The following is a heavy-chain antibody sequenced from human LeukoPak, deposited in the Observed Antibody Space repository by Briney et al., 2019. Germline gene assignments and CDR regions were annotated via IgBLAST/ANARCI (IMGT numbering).Heavy chain of an antibody. J-gene: IGHJ4*02. CDR3: ASPGYSSGWRY. CDR1: GFTVSSNY. V-gene: IGHV3-53*01. Sequence: GGSLRLSCAASGFTVSSNYMSWVRQAPGKGLEWVSVIYSGGSTYYADSVKGRFTISRDNSKNTLYPQMNSLRAEDTAVYYCASPGYSSGWRYWGQGTLVTVSS. D-gene: IGHD6-19*01. CDR2: IYSGGST.